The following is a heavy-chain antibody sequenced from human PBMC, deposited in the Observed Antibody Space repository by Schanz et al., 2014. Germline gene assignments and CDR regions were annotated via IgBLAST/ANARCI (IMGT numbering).Heavy chain of an antibody. CDR2: INAHTGNT. Sequence: QGQLVQSGAEVKKPGASVKVSCKASGYIFGSHGMTWVRQAPGQGPELMGWINAHTGNTQYAQKFQGRVNMTRDTVTTTVHLELTRLRTDDTAIYYCARVHSATYHYNSPGAFDIWGQGTRVTVSS. V-gene: IGHV1-18*01. CDR1: GYIFGSHG. CDR3: ARVHSATYHYNSPGAFDI. D-gene: IGHD3-10*01. J-gene: IGHJ3*02.